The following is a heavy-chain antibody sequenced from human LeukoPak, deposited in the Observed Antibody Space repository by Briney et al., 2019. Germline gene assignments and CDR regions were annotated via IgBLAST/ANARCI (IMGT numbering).Heavy chain of an antibody. CDR2: IYGADST. V-gene: IGHV3-66*01. CDR3: ARSGFGVLYYHGMDV. Sequence: PGGSLRLSCAASGFTVSSNYMSWVRQAPGKGLEWVSIIYGADSTYYADSVKGRFTTSRDNSKNTLYLQMNSLRAEDTAVYYCARSGFGVLYYHGMDVWGQGTTVTVSS. D-gene: IGHD3-10*01. CDR1: GFTVSSNY. J-gene: IGHJ6*02.